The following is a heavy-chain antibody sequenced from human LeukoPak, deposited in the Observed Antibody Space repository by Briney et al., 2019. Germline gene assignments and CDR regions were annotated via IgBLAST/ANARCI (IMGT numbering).Heavy chain of an antibody. J-gene: IGHJ5*02. CDR1: VGSFSGYY. D-gene: IGHD3-3*01. V-gene: IGHV4-34*01. CDR2: INHSGNT. Sequence: SSETLSLTCAVYVGSFSGYYWTWIRQPPGKGLEWIGEINHSGNTNRNPSLKSRVTISVDKSKNQFSLKLSSVTAADTAVYYCARDSTYYDFWSGYWFPWGQGTLVTVSS. CDR3: ARDSTYYDFWSGYWFP.